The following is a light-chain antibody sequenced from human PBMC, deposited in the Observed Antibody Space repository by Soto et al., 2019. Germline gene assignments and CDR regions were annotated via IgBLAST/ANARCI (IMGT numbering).Light chain of an antibody. J-gene: IGKJ4*01. V-gene: IGKV1-5*01. Sequence: DIQMTQSPSTLSASVVDRVTITCRASQSFGRWLAWYQQKPGKAPNLLIYTASALKSGVPSRFSGSGSGTDFTLTISGLQPEDFATYYCQGGSGYSPFGGGTKVDIK. CDR3: QGGSGYSP. CDR1: QSFGRW. CDR2: TAS.